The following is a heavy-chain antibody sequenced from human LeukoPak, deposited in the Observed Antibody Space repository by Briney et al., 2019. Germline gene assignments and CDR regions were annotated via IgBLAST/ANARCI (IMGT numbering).Heavy chain of an antibody. CDR2: ISGSGGST. V-gene: IGHV3-23*01. CDR3: AKGTGLSYYYYYYMDV. D-gene: IGHD2/OR15-2a*01. CDR1: GFTFSSYA. Sequence: PGGALRLSCAASGFTFSSYAMSWVRQAPGKGLEWVSAISGSGGSTYYADSVKGRFTISRDNSKNTLYLQMNSLRAEDTAVYYCAKGTGLSYYYYYYMDVWGKGTTVTVSS. J-gene: IGHJ6*03.